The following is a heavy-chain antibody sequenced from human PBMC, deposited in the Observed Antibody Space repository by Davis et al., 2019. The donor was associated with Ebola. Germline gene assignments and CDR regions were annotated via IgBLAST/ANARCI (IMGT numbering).Heavy chain of an antibody. CDR1: GYTFTSYG. CDR3: ARDPRVWWLREMDY. Sequence: ASVKVSCKASGYTFTSYGISWVQQAPGQGLEWMGWISAYNGNTNYAQKLQGRVTMTTDTSTSTAYMELRSLRSDDTAVYYCARDPRVWWLREMDYWGQGTLVTVSS. V-gene: IGHV1-18*01. CDR2: ISAYNGNT. J-gene: IGHJ4*02. D-gene: IGHD5-12*01.